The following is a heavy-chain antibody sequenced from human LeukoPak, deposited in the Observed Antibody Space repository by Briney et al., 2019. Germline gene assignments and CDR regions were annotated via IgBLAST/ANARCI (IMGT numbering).Heavy chain of an antibody. V-gene: IGHV3-7*03. D-gene: IGHD4-17*01. J-gene: IGHJ4*02. Sequence: IKYDGSEEHYVGSVKGRFTISRDNAKNSLYLQMNGLRAEDTAVYYCARDKTSVTTFGYWGQGTLVTVSS. CDR2: IKYDGSEE. CDR3: ARDKTSVTTFGY.